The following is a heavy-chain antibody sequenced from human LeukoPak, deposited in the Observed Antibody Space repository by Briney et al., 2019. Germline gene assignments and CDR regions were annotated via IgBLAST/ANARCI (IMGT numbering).Heavy chain of an antibody. CDR3: ARHLGVVLPPRGMDV. CDR2: IYPGDSDT. Sequence: NRGESLKISCKGSGYSFTSYWIGWVRQMPGKGLEWMGIIYPGDSDTRYSPSFQGQVTISADKSISTAYLQWSSLKASDTAMYYCARHLGVVLPPRGMDVRGQGTTVTVSS. V-gene: IGHV5-51*01. J-gene: IGHJ6*02. D-gene: IGHD3-10*01. CDR1: GYSFTSYW.